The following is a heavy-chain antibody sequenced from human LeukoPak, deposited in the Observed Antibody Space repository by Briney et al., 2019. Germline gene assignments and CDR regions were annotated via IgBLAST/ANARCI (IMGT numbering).Heavy chain of an antibody. CDR2: ISSSSSYI. J-gene: IGHJ4*02. CDR1: GFTFSSYS. D-gene: IGHD6-19*01. V-gene: IGHV3-21*01. Sequence: GVSLRLSCAASGFTFSSYSMNWVRQAPGKGLEWVSSISSSSSYIYYADSVKGRFTISRDNAKNSLYLQMNSLRAEDTAVYYCAREAAVAGPTLDYWGQGTLVTVSS. CDR3: AREAAVAGPTLDY.